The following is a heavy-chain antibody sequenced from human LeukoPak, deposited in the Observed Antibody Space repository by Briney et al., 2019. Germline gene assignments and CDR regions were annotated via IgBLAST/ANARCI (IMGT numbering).Heavy chain of an antibody. J-gene: IGHJ4*02. CDR3: TRVGYIDEGIDY. Sequence: GGSLRLSCAASGFTFSSYGMHWVRQAPGKGLEWVANIKQDGSKKSYVDSVKGRFTISRDNAKNSLYLQMNSLRAEDTAIYYCTRVGYIDEGIDYWGQGTLVTVSS. CDR1: GFTFSSYG. V-gene: IGHV3-7*04. CDR2: IKQDGSKK. D-gene: IGHD5-24*01.